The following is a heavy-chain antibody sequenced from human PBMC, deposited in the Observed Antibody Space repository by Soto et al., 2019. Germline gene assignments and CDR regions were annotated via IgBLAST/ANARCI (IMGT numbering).Heavy chain of an antibody. V-gene: IGHV4-59*01. CDR1: GGSIISYY. CDR3: AREVRSNTGWYWDY. Sequence: QVQLQESGPGLVKPSETLSLTCTVSGGSIISYYWSWIRQSPEKGLEWIGYIHHSGSTLYNPSLNSRATVSLDRSNTQFSLKLTSVTAADTALYYCAREVRSNTGWYWDYWGQGTLVTVSS. J-gene: IGHJ4*02. D-gene: IGHD6-19*01. CDR2: IHHSGST.